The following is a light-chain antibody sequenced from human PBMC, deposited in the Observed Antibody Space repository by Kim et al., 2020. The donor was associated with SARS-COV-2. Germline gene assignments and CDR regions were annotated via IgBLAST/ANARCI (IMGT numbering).Light chain of an antibody. CDR2: STS. CDR1: QSVGNY. CDR3: QQSYTTPKT. V-gene: IGKV1-39*01. J-gene: IGKJ1*01. Sequence: ASVGDRVIIPCRTSQSVGNYLNWYQQKPGKAPYLLIYSTSNLQSGVPSRFSGSRSGTDFTLTISSLQPEDFATYYCQQSYTTPKTFGQGTKVDIK.